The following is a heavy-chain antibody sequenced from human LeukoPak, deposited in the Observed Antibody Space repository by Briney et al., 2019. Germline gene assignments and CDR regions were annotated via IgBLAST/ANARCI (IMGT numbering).Heavy chain of an antibody. CDR2: ISSSSSTI. Sequence: GGSLRLSCAASGFTFSSYSMNWVRQAPGKGLEWVSYISSSSSTIYYADSVKGRFTISRDNAKNSLYLQMNSLRAEDTAVYYCARDIPDYGDYQLNWFDPWGQGTLVTVSS. D-gene: IGHD4-17*01. CDR1: GFTFSSYS. V-gene: IGHV3-48*01. CDR3: ARDIPDYGDYQLNWFDP. J-gene: IGHJ5*02.